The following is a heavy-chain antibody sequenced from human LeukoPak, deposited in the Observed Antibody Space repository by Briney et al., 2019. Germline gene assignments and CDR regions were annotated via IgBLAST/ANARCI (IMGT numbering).Heavy chain of an antibody. CDR2: MNPNSGNT. Sequence: GASVKVSCKASGYTFTSYDINWVRQATGQGLEWMGWMNPNSGNTGYAQKFQSRVTMTRNTSISTAYMELSSLRSEDTAVYYCARGNGASYYDFWSGYYFAPYCYYMDVWGKGTTVTVSS. CDR1: GYTFTSYD. J-gene: IGHJ6*03. CDR3: ARGNGASYYDFWSGYYFAPYCYYMDV. V-gene: IGHV1-8*01. D-gene: IGHD3-3*01.